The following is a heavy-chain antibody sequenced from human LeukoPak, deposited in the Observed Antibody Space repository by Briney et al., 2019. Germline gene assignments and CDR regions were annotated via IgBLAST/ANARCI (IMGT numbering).Heavy chain of an antibody. D-gene: IGHD5-18*01. V-gene: IGHV3-74*01. CDR3: ARGLERGYGYGNYFDY. J-gene: IGHJ4*02. CDR1: GFTFSSYW. CDR2: INSDGSST. Sequence: GGSLRLSCAASGFTFSSYWMHWVRQAPGKGLVWVSRINSDGSSTSYADSVKGRFTISRDNAKNTLYLQMNSLRAEDTAVYYCARGLERGYGYGNYFDYWGQGTLVTVSS.